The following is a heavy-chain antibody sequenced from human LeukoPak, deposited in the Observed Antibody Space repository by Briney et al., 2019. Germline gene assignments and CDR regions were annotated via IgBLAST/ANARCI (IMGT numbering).Heavy chain of an antibody. J-gene: IGHJ4*02. Sequence: GGSLRLSCAASGFTFSSYAINWVRQAPGKGLEWVSTISDSGDNTYYTDSVKGRFTISRDNSKNTLYLQMNSLRAEDTAVYYCAKDLTPLRMYYFDYWGQGTLVTVSS. CDR1: GFTFSSYA. CDR3: AKDLTPLRMYYFDY. CDR2: ISDSGDNT. D-gene: IGHD2-15*01. V-gene: IGHV3-23*01.